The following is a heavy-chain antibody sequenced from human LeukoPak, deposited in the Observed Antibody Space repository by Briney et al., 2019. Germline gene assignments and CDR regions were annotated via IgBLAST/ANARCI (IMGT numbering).Heavy chain of an antibody. V-gene: IGHV3-43*01. Sequence: GGSLRLSCAASGFTFDDYTMHWVRQAPGKGLEWVSLISWDGGSTYYADSLEGRVTISRDNSKNSLYLQMNSLRAEDTAVYYCARDFSEDYYDSSGYYLGYWGQGTLVTVSS. D-gene: IGHD3-22*01. CDR2: ISWDGGST. J-gene: IGHJ4*02. CDR3: ARDFSEDYYDSSGYYLGY. CDR1: GFTFDDYT.